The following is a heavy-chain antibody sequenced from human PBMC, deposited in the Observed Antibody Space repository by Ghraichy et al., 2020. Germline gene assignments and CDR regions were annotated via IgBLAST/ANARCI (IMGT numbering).Heavy chain of an antibody. D-gene: IGHD3-22*01. CDR1: GYSISSGYY. CDR3: ARVSDSSGYSSY. V-gene: IGHV4-38-2*01. J-gene: IGHJ4*02. Sequence: GSLRLSCAVSGYSISSGYYWGWIRQPPGKGLEWIGSIYHFGSTYYNPSLKSRVTISVDTTKNQFSLKLSSVTAADTAVYYCARVSDSSGYSSYWGQGTLVTVSS. CDR2: IYHFGST.